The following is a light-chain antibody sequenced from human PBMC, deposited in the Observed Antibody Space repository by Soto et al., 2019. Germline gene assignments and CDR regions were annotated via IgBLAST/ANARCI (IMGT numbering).Light chain of an antibody. J-gene: IGKJ3*01. CDR3: QQYRT. V-gene: IGKV3-20*01. CDR1: QSVSSSY. CDR2: GAS. Sequence: EMVFTQSPGTLSLSPGERATLSCRASQSVSSSYLAWYQQKPGQAPRLLIYGASSRATGIPDRFSGSGSGTDFTLTISRLEPEDFAVYYCQQYRTFGPGTKVDV.